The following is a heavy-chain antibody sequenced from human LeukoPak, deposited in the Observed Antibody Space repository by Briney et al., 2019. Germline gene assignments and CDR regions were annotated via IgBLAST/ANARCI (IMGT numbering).Heavy chain of an antibody. CDR3: AKVGTGDLFRALDY. D-gene: IGHD1-14*01. J-gene: IGHJ4*02. CDR2: ISDGGGTT. CDR1: GFTFSSYA. Sequence: GGSLRLSCAASGFTFSSYAMSWVRQAPGKGLEWVSAISDGGGTTYYADSVQGRFTISRDYSKNTLFLQMNSLRADDTAVYYCAKVGTGDLFRALDYWGQGTLVTVSS. V-gene: IGHV3-23*01.